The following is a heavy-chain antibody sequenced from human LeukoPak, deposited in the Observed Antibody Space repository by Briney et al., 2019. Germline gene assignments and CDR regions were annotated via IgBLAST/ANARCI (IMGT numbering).Heavy chain of an antibody. J-gene: IGHJ4*02. CDR3: ARGYAVTISAE. V-gene: IGHV4-59*01. CDR2: IYYSGST. Sequence: PSETLSLTCTVSGGSISSYYWSWIRQPPGKGLEWIGYIYYSGSTNYNPSLKSRVTISVDTSKNQFSLKLSSVTAADTAVYYCARGYAVTISAEWGQGTLVTVSS. D-gene: IGHD3-3*01. CDR1: GGSISSYY.